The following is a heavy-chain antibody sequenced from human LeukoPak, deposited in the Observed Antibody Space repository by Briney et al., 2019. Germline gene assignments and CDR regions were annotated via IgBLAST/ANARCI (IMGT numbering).Heavy chain of an antibody. CDR2: VYGGGRT. V-gene: IGHV4-4*07. CDR1: GDSIGTYF. J-gene: IGHJ3*02. Sequence: KSSETLSLTCTVSGDSIGTYFWNWIRQSAGEGLEWIGHVYGGGRTNYNPSLKGRVTISVDTSRNLFSLRLSSVTAADTAVYYCARDFVETGVVGFDMWGQGTMVTVSS. CDR3: ARDFVETGVVGFDM. D-gene: IGHD2-8*02.